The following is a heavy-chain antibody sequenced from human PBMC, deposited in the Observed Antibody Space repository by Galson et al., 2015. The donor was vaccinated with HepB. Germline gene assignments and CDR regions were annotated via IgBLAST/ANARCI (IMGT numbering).Heavy chain of an antibody. CDR1: GFTFSDYY. J-gene: IGHJ4*02. Sequence: SLRLSCAASGFTFSDYYMSWIRQAPGKGLEWVSYISSSSSYTNYADSVKGRFTISRDNAKNSLYLQMNSLRAEDTAVYYCAREGDSGSYYYFDYWGQGTLVTVSS. D-gene: IGHD1-26*01. V-gene: IGHV3-11*06. CDR3: AREGDSGSYYYFDY. CDR2: ISSSSSYT.